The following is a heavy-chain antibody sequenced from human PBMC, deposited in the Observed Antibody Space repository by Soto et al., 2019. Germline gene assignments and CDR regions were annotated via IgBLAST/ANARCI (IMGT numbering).Heavy chain of an antibody. CDR1: GYTFTGYY. Sequence: QVQLVQSGAEVKKPGASVKVSCKASGYTFTGYYMHWVRQAPGQGLEWMGWINPNSGGTNYEQKFQGRVTMTRDTSISTAYMELSRVRSYDTAVYYCARDLGVAQLLLLEGWFDPWCQGTLVTVSS. CDR2: INPNSGGT. V-gene: IGHV1-2*02. D-gene: IGHD2-15*01. J-gene: IGHJ5*02. CDR3: ARDLGVAQLLLLEGWFDP.